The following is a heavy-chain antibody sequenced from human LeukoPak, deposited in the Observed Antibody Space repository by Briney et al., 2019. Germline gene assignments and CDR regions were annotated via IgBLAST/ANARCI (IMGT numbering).Heavy chain of an antibody. CDR1: GFTFSSYA. V-gene: IGHV3-23*01. D-gene: IGHD6-13*01. J-gene: IGHJ5*02. CDR2: ISGSGGST. Sequence: PGGSLRLSCAASGFTFSSYAMSWVRQAPGKGLEWVSAISGSGGSTYYTDSVKGRFTISRDNSKNTLYLQMNSLRAEDTAVYYCAKGIAAAGHNWFDPWGQGTLVTVSS. CDR3: AKGIAAAGHNWFDP.